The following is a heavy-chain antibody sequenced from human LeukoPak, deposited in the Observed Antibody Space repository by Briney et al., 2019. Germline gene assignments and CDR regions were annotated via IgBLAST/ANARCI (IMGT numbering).Heavy chain of an antibody. Sequence: GESLKISCKGSGYSFTCYWIGWVRQMPGKGLEWMGIIYPGDSDTRYSPSFQGQVTISADKSISTAYLQWSSLKASDTAMYYCAREYYDSSGYYRPTGMDVWGQGTTVTVSS. CDR2: IYPGDSDT. D-gene: IGHD3-22*01. CDR3: AREYYDSSGYYRPTGMDV. V-gene: IGHV5-51*01. J-gene: IGHJ6*02. CDR1: GYSFTCYW.